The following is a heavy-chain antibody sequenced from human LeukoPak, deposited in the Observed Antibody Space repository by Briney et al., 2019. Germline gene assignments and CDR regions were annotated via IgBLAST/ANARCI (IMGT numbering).Heavy chain of an antibody. CDR3: VGWQQLLFDY. V-gene: IGHV4-59*01. CDR2: VHYSGNT. CDR1: GGSISSYY. J-gene: IGHJ4*02. D-gene: IGHD6-13*01. Sequence: SGTLSLTCTVSGGSISSYYWSWIRQPPGKGLEWIGYVHYSGNTNYNPSLKSRVAMSVDTSKNQFSLKLISVTAEDTAVYYCVGWQQLLFDYWGQGTLVTVSS.